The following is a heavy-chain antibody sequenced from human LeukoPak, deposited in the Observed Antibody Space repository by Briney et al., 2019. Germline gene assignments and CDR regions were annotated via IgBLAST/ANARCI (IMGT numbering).Heavy chain of an antibody. CDR1: GFTFSSYA. J-gene: IGHJ4*02. CDR3: AKDLAVVVPAAPFDY. V-gene: IGHV3-23*01. D-gene: IGHD2-2*01. Sequence: GGSLRLSCAASGFTFSSYAMSWVRQAPGKGLEWVSAISGSGGSIYYADSVKGRFTISRDNSKNTLYLQMNSLRAEDTAVYYRAKDLAVVVPAAPFDYWGQGTLVTVSS. CDR2: ISGSGGSI.